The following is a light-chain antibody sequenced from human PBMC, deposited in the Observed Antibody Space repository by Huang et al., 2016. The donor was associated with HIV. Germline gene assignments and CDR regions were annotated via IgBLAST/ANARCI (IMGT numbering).Light chain of an antibody. CDR3: LQHNSYRWT. Sequence: DIQMTQSPSAMSASVGDRVTITCRASQGSSNYLAWFQQKPGKVPKRLIYDASSVQSGVPSRFSGSGSGTEFTLTISSLQPEDFATYYCLQHNSYRWTFGQGTKVEIK. V-gene: IGKV1-17*03. J-gene: IGKJ1*01. CDR2: DAS. CDR1: QGSSNY.